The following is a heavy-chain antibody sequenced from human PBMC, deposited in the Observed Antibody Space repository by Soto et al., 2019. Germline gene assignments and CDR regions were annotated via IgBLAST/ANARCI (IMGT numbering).Heavy chain of an antibody. CDR2: IYSGGGT. CDR3: AGNASGTLGQGY. D-gene: IGHD6-13*01. Sequence: GGSVRRSCAASGFTGSSNYMSWVRQAPGKWVEWVSVIYSGGGTYYADSVKGRFTISRDNSKNTMYLQMNSLRAGDTAVYYCAGNASGTLGQGYWGHGTLDNVST. CDR1: GFTGSSNY. V-gene: IGHV3-53*01. J-gene: IGHJ4*01.